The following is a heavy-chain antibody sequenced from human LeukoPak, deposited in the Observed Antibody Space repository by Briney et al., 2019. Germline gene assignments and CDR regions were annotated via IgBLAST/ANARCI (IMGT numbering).Heavy chain of an antibody. J-gene: IGHJ4*02. CDR2: IKADGSQQ. V-gene: IGHV3-7*03. CDR1: RFIISIHW. CDR3: TGNSLDY. Sequence: GGSLRLSCVASRFIISIHWMRCLRQAPGKGLEWVANIKADGSQQYYVDSVRGRFTITRDNAESSLYLQMNSLRAEDTAVYYCTGNSLDYWGLGTLVTVSS.